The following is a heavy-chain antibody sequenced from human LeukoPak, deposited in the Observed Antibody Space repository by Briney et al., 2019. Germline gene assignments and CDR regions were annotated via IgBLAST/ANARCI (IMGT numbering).Heavy chain of an antibody. CDR2: IIPIFGTA. D-gene: IGHD2/OR15-2a*01. CDR3: TRDATYYLRYGYFDY. J-gene: IGHJ4*02. V-gene: IGHV1-69*13. Sequence: GASVKVSCKASGGTFSSYAISWVRQAPGQGLEWMGGIIPIFGTANYAQKFQGRVTITADASTSTAYMELSSLRSEDTAVYYCTRDATYYLRYGYFDYWGQGTLVTVSS. CDR1: GGTFSSYA.